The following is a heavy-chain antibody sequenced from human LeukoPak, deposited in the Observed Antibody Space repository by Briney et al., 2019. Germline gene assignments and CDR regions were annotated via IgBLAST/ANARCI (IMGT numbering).Heavy chain of an antibody. CDR2: ISSNGTFI. CDR1: GFTFSDYY. V-gene: IGHV3-11*01. Sequence: PGGSLRLSCAASGFTFSDYYMNWIRQAPGKGLEWVSYISSNGTFIYYADSVKGRFTISRDNAKNSLYLQMNSLRAEDTAVYYCARQGSMVRGVLTPLEFDNWGQGTLVTVSS. D-gene: IGHD3-10*01. J-gene: IGHJ4*02. CDR3: ARQGSMVRGVLTPLEFDN.